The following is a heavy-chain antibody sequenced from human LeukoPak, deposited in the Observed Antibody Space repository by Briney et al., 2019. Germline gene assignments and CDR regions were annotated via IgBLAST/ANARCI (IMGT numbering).Heavy chain of an antibody. CDR2: IYSSVST. CDR1: EDSIISYY. J-gene: IGHJ4*02. D-gene: IGHD3-22*01. Sequence: SETLSLTCTVSEDSIISYYWSWIRPPPGEGLEWIGHIYSSVSTNYNTSLKSRVTIPFETTKKQTPLKLSSVTAADTAVYYCARVAHQRDSSGHYYFDYWGQGTLVTVSS. CDR3: ARVAHQRDSSGHYYFDY. V-gene: IGHV4-4*09.